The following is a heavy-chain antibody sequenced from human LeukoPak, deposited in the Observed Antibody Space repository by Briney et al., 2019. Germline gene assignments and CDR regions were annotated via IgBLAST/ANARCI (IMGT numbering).Heavy chain of an antibody. CDR1: GFTFSSYW. CDR3: ARPRSGGTWFFDY. V-gene: IGHV3-7*01. Sequence: GGSLRLSCAASGFTFSSYWMSWVRQAPGKGLEWVANIKQDGSENYYVDSVKGRFTISRDNAKNSLHLQMNSLRAEDTAVYYCARPRSGGTWFFDYWGQGTLVTVSS. J-gene: IGHJ4*02. CDR2: IKQDGSEN. D-gene: IGHD2-15*01.